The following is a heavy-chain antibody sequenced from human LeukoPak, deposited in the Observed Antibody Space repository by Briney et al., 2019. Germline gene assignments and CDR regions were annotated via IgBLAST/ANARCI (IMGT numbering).Heavy chain of an antibody. V-gene: IGHV3-30*02. D-gene: IGHD3-22*01. CDR2: IRYDGSNK. Sequence: GGSLRLSCAASGFTFSNYAMSWVRQAPGKGLEWVAFIRYDGSNKYYADSVKGRFTISRDNSKNTLYLQMNSLRAEDTAVYYCAKDSYYYDSSGYYYDYWGQGTLVTVSS. J-gene: IGHJ4*02. CDR1: GFTFSNYA. CDR3: AKDSYYYDSSGYYYDY.